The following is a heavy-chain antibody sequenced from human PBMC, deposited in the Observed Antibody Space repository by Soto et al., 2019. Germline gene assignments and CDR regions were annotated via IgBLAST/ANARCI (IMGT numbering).Heavy chain of an antibody. CDR2: VHPYEGTT. J-gene: IGHJ4*02. V-gene: IGHV1-18*04. CDR3: AREYYSDTTWIDY. Sequence: ASVKVSCKPSGFTFTSYPCSWVRQAPGQGLEWLAWVHPYEGTTKVAHQFRDRLTLTTDTSVATVFMELTRLTSDDTAVYFCAREYYSDTTWIDYWGQGTLVTVSS. CDR1: GFTFTSYP. D-gene: IGHD1-26*01.